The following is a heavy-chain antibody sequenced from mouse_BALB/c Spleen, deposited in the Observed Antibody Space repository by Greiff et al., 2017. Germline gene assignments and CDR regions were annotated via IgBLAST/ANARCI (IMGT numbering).Heavy chain of an antibody. CDR2: ISYSGST. D-gene: IGHD1-3*01. V-gene: IGHV3-8*02. J-gene: IGHJ2*01. CDR1: GDSITSGY. CDR3: ARYKGEPRYFDY. Sequence: EVKLMESGPSLVKPSQTLSLTCSVTGDSITSGYWNWIRKFPGNKLEYMGYISYSGSTYYNPSLKSRISITRDTSKNQYYLQLNSVTTEDTATYYCARYKGEPRYFDYWGQGTTLTVSS.